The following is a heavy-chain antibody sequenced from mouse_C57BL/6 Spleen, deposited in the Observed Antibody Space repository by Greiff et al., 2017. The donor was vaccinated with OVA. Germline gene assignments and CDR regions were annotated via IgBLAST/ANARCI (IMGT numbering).Heavy chain of an antibody. Sequence: VQLQPSGPELVKPGASVKISCKASGYTFTDYYMNWVKQSHGKSLEWIGDINPNNGGTSYNQKFKGKATLTVDKSSSTAYMELRSLTSEDSAVYYCARGPGFDYWGQGTTLTVSS. V-gene: IGHV1-26*01. CDR1: GYTFTDYY. CDR2: INPNNGGT. CDR3: ARGPGFDY. J-gene: IGHJ2*01.